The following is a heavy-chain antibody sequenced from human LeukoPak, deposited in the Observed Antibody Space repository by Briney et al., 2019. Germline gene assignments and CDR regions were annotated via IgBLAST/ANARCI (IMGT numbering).Heavy chain of an antibody. J-gene: IGHJ4*02. CDR3: ARLRYDSSGYY. D-gene: IGHD3-22*01. Sequence: GESLKISCKGSRSSFTSYWINWVRQMPGKGLEWMGRIDPSDSYTKYSPSFQGHVTISVDKSISTAYLHWSSLKASDSAMYYCARLRYDSSGYYWGQGALVTVSS. CDR2: IDPSDSYT. CDR1: RSSFTSYW. V-gene: IGHV5-10-1*01.